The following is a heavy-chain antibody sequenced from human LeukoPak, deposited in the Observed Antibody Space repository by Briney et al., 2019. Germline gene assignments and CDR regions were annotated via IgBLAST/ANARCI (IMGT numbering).Heavy chain of an antibody. D-gene: IGHD4-17*01. CDR1: GYTFTSYG. V-gene: IGHV1-18*01. J-gene: IGHJ4*02. CDR2: ISVHNGET. CDR3: ARGAYGDY. Sequence: GESLKISCKGSGYTFTSYGISWVRQAPGQGLECMGWISVHNGETNYAQKFQGRVTMTTDTSTSTAYMELRSLRSDDTAVYYCARGAYGDYWGQGTLVTVSS.